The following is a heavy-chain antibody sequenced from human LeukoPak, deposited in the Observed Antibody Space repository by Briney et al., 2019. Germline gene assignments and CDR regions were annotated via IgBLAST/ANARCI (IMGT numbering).Heavy chain of an antibody. J-gene: IGHJ4*02. V-gene: IGHV1-69*04. CDR1: GRTFSSYA. CDR3: ASVAGLIENYFDY. D-gene: IGHD2-15*01. CDR2: IIPILGIA. Sequence: SVKVSCKASGRTFSSYAISWVRQAPGQGLEWMGRIIPILGIANYAQKFQGRVTITADKSTSTAYMELSSLRSEDTAVYYCASVAGLIENYFDYWGQGTLVTVSS.